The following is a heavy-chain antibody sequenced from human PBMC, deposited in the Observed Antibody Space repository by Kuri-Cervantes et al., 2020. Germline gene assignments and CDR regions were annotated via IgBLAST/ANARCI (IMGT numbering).Heavy chain of an antibody. J-gene: IGHJ4*02. D-gene: IGHD1-26*01. CDR3: AKDKVGSLGFDC. CDR2: IWSDAAGH. Sequence: GGSLRLSCAASGFTFRSYGMHWVRQAPGKGLEWVALIWSDAAGHYYTHSVRGRFTIPRDNSRDTLYLQMNSLKVEDTAIYYCAKDKVGSLGFDCWGQGTLVTVSS. V-gene: IGHV3-33*06. CDR1: GFTFRSYG.